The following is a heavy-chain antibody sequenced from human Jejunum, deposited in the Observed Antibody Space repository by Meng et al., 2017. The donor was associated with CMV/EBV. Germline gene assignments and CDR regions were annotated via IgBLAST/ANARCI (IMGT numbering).Heavy chain of an antibody. V-gene: IGHV3-21*06. D-gene: IGHD3-10*01. J-gene: IGHJ6*02. CDR3: ANQMPWNYYYGMEL. CDR2: ISATGTYI. Sequence: EFRFSSHNWNWVRQAPGKGLEWVASISATGTYIYYADPMKGRFTISRDNAKNSLFLQMNSLRVEDTAVYYCANQMPWNYYYGMELWGQGTTVTVSS. CDR1: EFRFSSHN.